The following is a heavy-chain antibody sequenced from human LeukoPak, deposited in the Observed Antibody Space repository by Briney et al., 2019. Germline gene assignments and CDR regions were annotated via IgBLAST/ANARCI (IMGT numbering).Heavy chain of an antibody. CDR2: ISYDGSNK. CDR3: AREGLATVVKGSTGYFDY. Sequence: GGSLRLSCAASGFTFSSYAMHWVRQAPGKGLEWVAVISYDGSNKYYADSVKGRFTISRDNSKNTLYLQMNSLRAEDTAVYYCAREGLATVVKGSTGYFDYWGQGTLVTVSS. J-gene: IGHJ4*02. V-gene: IGHV3-30*04. D-gene: IGHD4-23*01. CDR1: GFTFSSYA.